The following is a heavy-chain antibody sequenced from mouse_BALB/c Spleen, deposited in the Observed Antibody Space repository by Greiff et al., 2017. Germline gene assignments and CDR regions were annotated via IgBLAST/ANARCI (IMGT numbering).Heavy chain of an antibody. CDR1: GYAFSSYW. J-gene: IGHJ3*01. CDR2: IYPGDGDT. V-gene: IGHV1-80*01. D-gene: IGHD2-3*01. Sequence: QVQLQQSGAELVRPGSSVKISCTASGYAFSSYWMNWVKQRPGQGLEWIGQIYPGDGDTNYNGKFKGKATLTADKSSSTAYMQLSSLTSEDSAVYFCESAGDDAWFAYWGQGTLVTVSA. CDR3: ESAGDDAWFAY.